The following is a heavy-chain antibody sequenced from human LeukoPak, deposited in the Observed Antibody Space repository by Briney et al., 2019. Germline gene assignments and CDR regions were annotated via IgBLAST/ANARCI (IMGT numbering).Heavy chain of an antibody. CDR1: GFTFSSYG. V-gene: IGHV3-30*18. CDR2: ISCDGSNK. D-gene: IGHD6-13*01. J-gene: IGHJ4*02. Sequence: GGSLRLSCAASGFTFSSYGMHWVRQAPGKGLGWVAVISCDGSNKYYADSVKGRFTISRDNSKNTLYLQMNSLRAEDTAVYYCAKMSIAAAGREPFDYWGQGTLVTVSS. CDR3: AKMSIAAAGREPFDY.